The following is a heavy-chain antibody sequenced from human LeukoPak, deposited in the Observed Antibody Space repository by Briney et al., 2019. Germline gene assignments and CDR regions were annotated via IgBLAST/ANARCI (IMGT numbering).Heavy chain of an antibody. V-gene: IGHV1-2*02. D-gene: IGHD2-15*01. CDR2: INPNSGGT. J-gene: IGHJ4*02. CDR1: GYTFTCYY. CDR3: ARDTDIVVVVAATPEYCFDY. Sequence: ASVKVSCKASGYTFTCYYMHWVRQAPGQGLEWMGWINPNSGGTNYAQKFQGRVTMTRDTSISTAYMELSRLRSDDTAVYYCARDTDIVVVVAATPEYCFDYWGQGTLVTVSS.